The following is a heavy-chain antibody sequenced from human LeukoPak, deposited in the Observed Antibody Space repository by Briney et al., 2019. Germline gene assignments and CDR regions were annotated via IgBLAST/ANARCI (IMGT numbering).Heavy chain of an antibody. CDR2: ISSSSSYI. V-gene: IGHV3-21*01. J-gene: IGHJ4*02. D-gene: IGHD1-26*01. Sequence: PGGSLRLSCAASRFTFSSYSMNWVRQAPGKGLEWVSSISSSSSYIYYADSVKGRFTISRDNAKNSLYLQMNSLRAEDTAVYYCARGALLVGAPFDYWGQGTLVTVSS. CDR3: ARGALLVGAPFDY. CDR1: RFTFSSYS.